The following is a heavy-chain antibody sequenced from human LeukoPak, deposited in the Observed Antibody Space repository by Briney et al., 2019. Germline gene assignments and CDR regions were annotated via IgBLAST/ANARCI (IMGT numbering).Heavy chain of an antibody. Sequence: SETLSLTCTVSGGSISSYYWSWIRQPPGKGLEWIGYIYYSGSTNYNPSLKSRVTISVDTSKNQLSLKLSSVTAADTAVYYCASAGYSYGIDYWGQGTLVTVSS. CDR3: ASAGYSYGIDY. D-gene: IGHD5-18*01. CDR2: IYYSGST. J-gene: IGHJ4*02. V-gene: IGHV4-59*08. CDR1: GGSISSYY.